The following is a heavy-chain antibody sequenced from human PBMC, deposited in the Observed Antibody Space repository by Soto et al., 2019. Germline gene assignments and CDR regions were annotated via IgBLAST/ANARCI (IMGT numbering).Heavy chain of an antibody. Sequence: QVQLVQSGAEVKKPGASVKVSCKASGYTFTSYGIGWVRQAPGQGLEWMGWISAYNGNTNYAQKLQGRVTMTTDTSXXXXXXXXXXXXXXXXXXXXXXXXXXXXXGPTYWGQGTLVTVSS. CDR3: XXXXXXXXGPTY. J-gene: IGHJ4*02. CDR1: GYTFTSYG. CDR2: ISAYNGNT. V-gene: IGHV1-18*01.